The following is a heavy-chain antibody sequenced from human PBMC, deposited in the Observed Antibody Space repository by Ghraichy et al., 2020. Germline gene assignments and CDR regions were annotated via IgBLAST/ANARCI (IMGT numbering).Heavy chain of an antibody. Sequence: GGSLRLSCAASGFTFSSYSMNWVRQAPGKGLEWVSSISSSSYIYYADSVKGRFTISRDNAKNSLYLQMNSLRAEDTAVYYCARHWGYYYYYGMDVWGQGTTVTVSS. J-gene: IGHJ6*02. V-gene: IGHV3-21*01. D-gene: IGHD3-16*01. CDR3: ARHWGYYYYYGMDV. CDR2: ISSSSYI. CDR1: GFTFSSYS.